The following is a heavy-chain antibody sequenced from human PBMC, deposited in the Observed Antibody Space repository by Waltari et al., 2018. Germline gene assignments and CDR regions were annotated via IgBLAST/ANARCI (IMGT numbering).Heavy chain of an antibody. D-gene: IGHD3-16*01. V-gene: IGHV6-1*01. CDR3: ARDPPDGYTYFDY. CDR2: TYYRSRWYN. J-gene: IGHJ4*02. CDR1: GDRVSSKTAA. Sequence: QVQLQQSGPGLVKPSQTLSLTCAISGDRVSSKTAASNWIRQSPSRGLEWLGRTYYRSRWYNNYAVSVKSRITINQDTSKNQFSLQLSSVTPEDTAVYYCARDPPDGYTYFDYWGQGTLVTVSS.